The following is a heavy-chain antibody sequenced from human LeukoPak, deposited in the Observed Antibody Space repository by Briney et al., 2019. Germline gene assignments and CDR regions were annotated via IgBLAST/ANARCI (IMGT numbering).Heavy chain of an antibody. Sequence: SETLSLTCTVSGGSISSYYWGWIRQPPGKGLEWIGSIYYSGSTYHNPSLKSRVTISVDTSKNQFSLKLSSVTAADTAVYYCARLARDELLWFGELVYYFDYWGQGTLVTVSS. V-gene: IGHV4-39*01. D-gene: IGHD3-10*01. CDR2: IYYSGST. CDR3: ARLARDELLWFGELVYYFDY. J-gene: IGHJ4*02. CDR1: GGSISSYY.